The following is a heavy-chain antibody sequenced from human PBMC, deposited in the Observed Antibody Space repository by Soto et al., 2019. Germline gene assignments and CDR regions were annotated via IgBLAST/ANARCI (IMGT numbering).Heavy chain of an antibody. Sequence: QVQLVQSGAEVKKPGSSVKVSCKASGGTFSSYAISWVRQAPGQGLEWMGGIIPIFGTANYAQKFQGRVTIPEDESTSTAYMELSSPRSEDTAVYYCARDPMSGGATGLYYYYGMDVWGQGTTVTVSS. CDR1: GGTFSSYA. CDR2: IIPIFGTA. J-gene: IGHJ6*02. D-gene: IGHD1-26*01. V-gene: IGHV1-69*01. CDR3: ARDPMSGGATGLYYYYGMDV.